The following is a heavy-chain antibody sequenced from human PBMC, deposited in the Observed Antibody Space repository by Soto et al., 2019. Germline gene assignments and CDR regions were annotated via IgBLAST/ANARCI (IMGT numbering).Heavy chain of an antibody. CDR1: GFSVSSNGSR. J-gene: IGHJ4*02. CDR3: VHGTLGSRGQFYSDY. Sequence: SGPTLVNHTQTLTLTCRLSGFSVSSNGSRVGWIRQPPGNALEWLALIYWDDDKKYNPSLKSRLTITKDTSENQVVLTLTDVDPAETATYYCVHGTLGSRGQFYSDYSGQETFVIVSA. D-gene: IGHD2-15*01. V-gene: IGHV2-5*02. CDR2: IYWDDDK.